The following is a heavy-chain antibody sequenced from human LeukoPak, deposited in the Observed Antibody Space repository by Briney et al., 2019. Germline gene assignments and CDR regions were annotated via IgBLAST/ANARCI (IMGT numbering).Heavy chain of an antibody. Sequence: GGSLRLSCVALEFSFETYWMSWVRQAPGKGPEWVANINEDGSEKHYVGCLRGRFTISRDNADNSMQLLMNSLSPEDMAVYYCARGEAMDVWGKGTTVTVSS. CDR1: EFSFETYW. CDR2: INEDGSEK. V-gene: IGHV3-7*01. J-gene: IGHJ6*03. CDR3: ARGEAMDV.